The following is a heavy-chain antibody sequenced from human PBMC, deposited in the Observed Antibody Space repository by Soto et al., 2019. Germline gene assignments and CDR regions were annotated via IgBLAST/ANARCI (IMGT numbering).Heavy chain of an antibody. J-gene: IGHJ6*02. CDR1: GGTFSFYS. D-gene: IGHD2-15*01. CDR2: TISAFGSS. Sequence: QVHLVQSGAEVKRPGSSVKVTCKASGGTFSFYSIGWVRQAPGQGLEWMGRTISAFGSSNSAQKFRGRVSMTADESTGTAYTELTSLTSEDTGVYYCVVYCRGGTCSGSPYGLGVWGGGTTVIVSS. CDR3: VVYCRGGTCSGSPYGLGV. V-gene: IGHV1-69*18.